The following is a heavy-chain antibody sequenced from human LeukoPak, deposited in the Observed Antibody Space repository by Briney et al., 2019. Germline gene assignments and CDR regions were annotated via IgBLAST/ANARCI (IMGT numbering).Heavy chain of an antibody. J-gene: IGHJ4*02. D-gene: IGHD3-9*01. CDR2: LYYSGST. Sequence: SETLSLTCTVSGDSISDYYWSWIRQPPGKGLEWAAYLYYSGSTVYNPSLKSRVTISVDTSKKQISLKLSSVTAADSAVYYCVRRVRYFGQNDYWGQGTLVTVSS. CDR1: GDSISDYY. V-gene: IGHV4-59*08. CDR3: VRRVRYFGQNDY.